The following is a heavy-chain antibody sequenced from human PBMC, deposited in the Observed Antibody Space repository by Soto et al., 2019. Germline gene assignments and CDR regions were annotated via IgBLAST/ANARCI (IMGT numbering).Heavy chain of an antibody. J-gene: IGHJ6*04. CDR1: GYTFTSYY. Sequence: ASVKVSCKASGYTFTSYYMHWVRQAPGQGLEGMGIINPSGGSTSYAQKFQGRVTMTRDTSTSTVYMELSSLRSEDTAVYYCARDSPPGTGEQQLVRDQYYYSGMDVWGKGTTVTVS. CDR3: ARDSPPGTGEQQLVRDQYYYSGMDV. CDR2: INPSGGST. V-gene: IGHV1-46*01. D-gene: IGHD6-13*01.